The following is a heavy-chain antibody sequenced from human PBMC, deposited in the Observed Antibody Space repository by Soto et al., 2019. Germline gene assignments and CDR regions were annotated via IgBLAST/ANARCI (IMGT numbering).Heavy chain of an antibody. CDR3: LREDWDRFDS. D-gene: IGHD1-26*01. V-gene: IGHV3-7*01. CDR2: IRGGASDK. CDR1: GFMFSANW. J-gene: IGHJ4*01. Sequence: EVQLVESGGRLVQPGGSLRISCAASGFMFSANWMSWVRQDPGKGLEWVATIRGGASDKWYVDSVEGRFTISRDDSKNTLYLHMNSLRDEDTAVYYCLREDWDRFDSWGHGTLVTVSS.